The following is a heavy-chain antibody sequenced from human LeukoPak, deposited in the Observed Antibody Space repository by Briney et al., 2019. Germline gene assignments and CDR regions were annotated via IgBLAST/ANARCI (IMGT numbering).Heavy chain of an antibody. Sequence: SETLFLTCTVAGGSISSSSYYWGWIRQPPGKGLEWIGNIYYSGTAYYNPSLKSRVTISVDTSENQLSLKLSSVTAADTAVYYCARHMRDFWSGYRCDYWGQGTLVTVSS. J-gene: IGHJ4*02. D-gene: IGHD3-3*01. V-gene: IGHV4-39*01. CDR1: GGSISSSSYY. CDR2: IYYSGTA. CDR3: ARHMRDFWSGYRCDY.